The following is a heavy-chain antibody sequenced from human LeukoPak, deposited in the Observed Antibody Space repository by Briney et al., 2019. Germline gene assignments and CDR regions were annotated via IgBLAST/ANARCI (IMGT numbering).Heavy chain of an antibody. J-gene: IGHJ4*02. CDR1: GGSISSSYYY. V-gene: IGHV4-39*02. Sequence: SETLSLTCTVSGGSISSSYYYWGWIRQPPGKGLEWIGTIYYSGSTYYNPSLKSRVTISVDTSKNQFSLKLSSVTAPDTAVYYCAREDRVGATTGSDHWGQGTLVTVSS. CDR2: IYYSGST. D-gene: IGHD1-26*01. CDR3: AREDRVGATTGSDH.